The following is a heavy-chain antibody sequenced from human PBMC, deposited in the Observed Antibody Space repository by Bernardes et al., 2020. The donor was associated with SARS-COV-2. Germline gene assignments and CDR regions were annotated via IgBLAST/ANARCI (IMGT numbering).Heavy chain of an antibody. V-gene: IGHV3-74*01. CDR2: INPDGSST. D-gene: IGHD2-8*01. Sequence: GGPLRLSCAASGFTFSSSWFHWVRQVPGKGLVWVSRINPDGSSTNYADSVKGRFTIYRDNAKNTLFLQMSSLRAEDTAMYYCARDLGYCTNGVCSPWGQGTLVTVSS. CDR1: GFTFSSSW. CDR3: ARDLGYCTNGVCSP. J-gene: IGHJ5*02.